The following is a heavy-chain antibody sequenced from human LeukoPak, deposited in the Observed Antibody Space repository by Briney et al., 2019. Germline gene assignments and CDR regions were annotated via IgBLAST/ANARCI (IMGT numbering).Heavy chain of an antibody. J-gene: IGHJ4*02. CDR2: MSWNSGSI. Sequence: PGGSLSLYSAAYRFTCDDYAMLWVRQAPGKGLEWVSGMSWNSGSIGYVVSVEGRFSICRDNAKNCLYLQMNSLRAEDAGLYYCAKDLGIAVAGEYFDYWGQGTLGTVSS. V-gene: IGHV3-9*01. D-gene: IGHD6-19*01. CDR3: AKDLGIAVAGEYFDY. CDR1: RFTCDDYA.